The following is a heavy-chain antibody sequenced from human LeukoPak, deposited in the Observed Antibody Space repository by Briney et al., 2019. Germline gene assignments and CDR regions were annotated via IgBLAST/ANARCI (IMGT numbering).Heavy chain of an antibody. CDR1: GFTFSSYA. Sequence: PGGSLRLSCAASGFTFSSYAMSWVRQAPGKGLEWVGRIKSKTDGGTTDYAAPVKGRFTISRDDSKNTLYLQMNSLKTEDTAVYYCTTRLRGAFDIWGQGTMVTVSS. V-gene: IGHV3-15*01. D-gene: IGHD4-17*01. J-gene: IGHJ3*02. CDR3: TTRLRGAFDI. CDR2: IKSKTDGGTT.